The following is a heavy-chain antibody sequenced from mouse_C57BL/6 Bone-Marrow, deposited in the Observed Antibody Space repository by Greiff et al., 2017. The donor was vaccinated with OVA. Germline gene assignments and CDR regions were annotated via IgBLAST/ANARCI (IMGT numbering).Heavy chain of an antibody. D-gene: IGHD2-10*01. CDR1: GYTFTSYD. J-gene: IGHJ4*01. Sequence: QVQLQQSGPELVKPGASVKLSCKASGYTFTSYDLNWVKQRPGQGLEWIGWIYPRDGSTKYNEKFKGKATLTVDTSSSTAYMELHSLTSEDSAVYFCARNPYYPWYAMDYWGQGTSVTVSS. V-gene: IGHV1-85*01. CDR2: IYPRDGST. CDR3: ARNPYYPWYAMDY.